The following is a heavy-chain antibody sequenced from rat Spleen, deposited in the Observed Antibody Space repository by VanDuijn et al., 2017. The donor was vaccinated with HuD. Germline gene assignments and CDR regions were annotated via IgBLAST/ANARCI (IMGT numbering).Heavy chain of an antibody. J-gene: IGHJ3*01. V-gene: IGHV3-3*01. CDR1: GYSITSNYR. D-gene: IGHD1-6*01. CDR3: ARSLMYTAGSFAY. CDR2: INSAGRT. Sequence: EVQLQESGPGLVKPSQSLSLTCSVTGYSITSNYRWNWIRKFPGNRLEWMGYINSAGRTHYNPSLKSRISITRDTSKNKCFLQVKSVTTEDTATYYCARSLMYTAGSFAYWGQGTLVTVSS.